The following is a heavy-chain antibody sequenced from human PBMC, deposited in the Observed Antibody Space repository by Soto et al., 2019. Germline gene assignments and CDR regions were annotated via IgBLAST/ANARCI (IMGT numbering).Heavy chain of an antibody. CDR3: ARGEQYSGRIFDY. J-gene: IGHJ4*01. V-gene: IGHV4-39*01. CDR2: VFYTGFT. CDR1: CGSVSGSYYY. Sequence: SETLSLTCSVSCGSVSGSYYYCACRRQSPGKGPEWIGSVFYTGFTSYNPSLESRVSVSVDTSKSQFSLQLNSVTPEDTAVYFCARGEQYSGRIFDYWGQGTLVTVSS. D-gene: IGHD1-26*01.